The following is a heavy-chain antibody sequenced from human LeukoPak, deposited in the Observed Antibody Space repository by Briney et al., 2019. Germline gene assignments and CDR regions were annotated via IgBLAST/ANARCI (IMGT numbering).Heavy chain of an antibody. D-gene: IGHD3-22*01. CDR3: ARKLDSSGYYTAPFDY. J-gene: IGHJ4*02. Sequence: SVKVSCKASGGTFSSYAISWVRQAPGQGLEWMGGIVPIFGTANYAQKFQGRVTITADESTSTAYVELSSLRSEDTAVYYCARKLDSSGYYTAPFDYWGQGTLVTVSS. CDR1: GGTFSSYA. CDR2: IVPIFGTA. V-gene: IGHV1-69*13.